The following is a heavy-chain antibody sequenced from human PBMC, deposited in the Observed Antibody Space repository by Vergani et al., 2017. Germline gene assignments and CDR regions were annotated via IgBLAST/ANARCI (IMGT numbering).Heavy chain of an antibody. V-gene: IGHV1-2*02. CDR1: GYTFTGYY. D-gene: IGHD2-15*01. Sequence: QVQLVQSGAEVKKPGASVKVSCKASGYTFTGYYMHWVRQAPGQGLEWMGWINPNSGGTNYAQKFQGRVTMTRDTSISTAYMELSRLRSDDTAVYYCARHLSGGSSWDYYYGMDVWGQGTTVTVSS. CDR2: INPNSGGT. J-gene: IGHJ6*02. CDR3: ARHLSGGSSWDYYYGMDV.